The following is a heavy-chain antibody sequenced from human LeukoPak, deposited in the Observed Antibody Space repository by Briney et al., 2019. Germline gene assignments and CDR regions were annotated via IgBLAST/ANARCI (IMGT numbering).Heavy chain of an antibody. CDR3: ARREIAADDLYYFDY. D-gene: IGHD6-13*01. J-gene: IGHJ4*02. CDR2: IYYSGST. CDR1: GGSISSSSYY. V-gene: IGHV4-39*01. Sequence: SETLSLTCTVSGGSISSSSYYWGWIRQPPGKGLEWIGSIYYSGSTYYNRSLKSRVTISVDTSKNQFSLKLSSVTAADTAVYYCARREIAADDLYYFDYWGQGTLVTVSS.